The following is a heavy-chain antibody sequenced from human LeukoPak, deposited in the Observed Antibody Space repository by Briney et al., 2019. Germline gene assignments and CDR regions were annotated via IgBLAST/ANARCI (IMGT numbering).Heavy chain of an antibody. CDR3: ARDANYHDGSNYYDVLDV. V-gene: IGHV3-7*01. Sequence: GGSLRLSCAASGFTFTDYWMAWVRQVPGKGLEWVANIKGDGSRKYYLDSVKGPYTISRDNARNSVNLEMSSLRADDTAMYYCARDANYHDGSNYYDVLDVWGQGTMVTVSS. D-gene: IGHD3-22*01. J-gene: IGHJ3*01. CDR2: IKGDGSRK. CDR1: GFTFTDYW.